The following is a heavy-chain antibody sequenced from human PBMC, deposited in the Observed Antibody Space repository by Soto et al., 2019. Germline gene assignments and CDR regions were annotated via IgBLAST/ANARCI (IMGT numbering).Heavy chain of an antibody. CDR3: ARGPRWYYDSSGYRFDP. J-gene: IGHJ5*02. D-gene: IGHD3-22*01. Sequence: GSLRLSCAASGFTVSSNYMSWVRQAPGKGLEWVSVIYSGGSTYYADSVKGRFTISRDNSKNTLYLQTNSLRAEDTAVYYCARGPRWYYDSSGYRFDPWGQGTLVTVSS. CDR1: GFTVSSNY. CDR2: IYSGGST. V-gene: IGHV3-53*01.